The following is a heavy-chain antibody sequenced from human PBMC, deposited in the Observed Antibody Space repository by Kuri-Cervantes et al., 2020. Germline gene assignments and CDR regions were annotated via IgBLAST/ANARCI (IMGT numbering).Heavy chain of an antibody. D-gene: IGHD3-10*01. CDR1: GGSISSYY. Sequence: SETLSLTCTVSGGSISSYYWSWIRQPPGKGLEWIGYIYNSGSTNYNPSLKSRVTISVDTSKNQFSLDMNSVTAADTAVYYCARGVSFDLWGQGTLVTVSS. J-gene: IGHJ4*02. CDR3: ARGVSFDL. V-gene: IGHV4-59*01. CDR2: IYNSGST.